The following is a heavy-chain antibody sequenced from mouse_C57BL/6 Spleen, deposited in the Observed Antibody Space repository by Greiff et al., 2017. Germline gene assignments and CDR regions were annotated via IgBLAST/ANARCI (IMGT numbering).Heavy chain of an antibody. CDR1: GYSITSGYY. CDR2: ISYDGSN. D-gene: IGHD2-4*01. Sequence: EVQLQESGPGLVKPSQSLSLTCSVTGYSITSGYYWNWIRQFPGNKLEWMGYISYDGSNNYNPSLKNRISITRDTSKNQFFLKLNSVTTEDTATYYCAGDGGDYAGRFSAMDYWGQGTSVTVSS. V-gene: IGHV3-6*01. CDR3: AGDGGDYAGRFSAMDY. J-gene: IGHJ4*01.